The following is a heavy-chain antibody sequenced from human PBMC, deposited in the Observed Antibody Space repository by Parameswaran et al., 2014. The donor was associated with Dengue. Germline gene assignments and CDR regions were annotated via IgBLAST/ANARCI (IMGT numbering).Heavy chain of an antibody. Sequence: QAGGSLRLSCAASGFTVSTNYMSWVRQAPGKGLEWVSIIYSGGYTHYADSVKGRFTISRDNSKNTLYLQMNSLRAEDTAVYYCATYMVHGVISPGHFDYWGQGTLVTVSS. V-gene: IGHV3-53*01. CDR3: ATYMVHGVISPGHFDY. J-gene: IGHJ4*02. D-gene: IGHD3-10*01. CDR2: IYSGGYT. CDR1: GFTVSTNY.